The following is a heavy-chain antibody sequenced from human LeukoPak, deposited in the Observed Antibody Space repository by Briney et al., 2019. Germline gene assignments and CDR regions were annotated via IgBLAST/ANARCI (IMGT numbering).Heavy chain of an antibody. CDR3: ARPYYYASGRSYFDH. CDR2: ISSSGTTI. D-gene: IGHD3-10*01. V-gene: IGHV3-48*03. J-gene: IGHJ4*02. CDR1: GFTFSSYE. Sequence: GGSLRLSCAASGFTFSSYEMNWVRQAPGKGLEWVSYISSSGTTIYYADSLKGRFTISRDNAENSVYLQMNSLRAEDTAVYYCARPYYYASGRSYFDHWGQGTLVSVSS.